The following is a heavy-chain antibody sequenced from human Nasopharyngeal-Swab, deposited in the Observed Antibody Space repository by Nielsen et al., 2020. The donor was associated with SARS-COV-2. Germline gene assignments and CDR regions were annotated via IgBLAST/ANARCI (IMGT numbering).Heavy chain of an antibody. D-gene: IGHD2-15*01. CDR1: GFTFSPYT. CDR2: ITSGNSV. J-gene: IGHJ6*02. CDR3: AREYRYCSGGTCYYYYGMDV. Sequence: GESLKISCATSGFTFSPYTMTWVRQAPGKGLQWISYITSGNSVQYADSVRGRFTISRDNAKNSLYLQMNSLKAEDTAVYYCAREYRYCSGGTCYYYYGMDVWGQGTTVTVSS. V-gene: IGHV3-48*04.